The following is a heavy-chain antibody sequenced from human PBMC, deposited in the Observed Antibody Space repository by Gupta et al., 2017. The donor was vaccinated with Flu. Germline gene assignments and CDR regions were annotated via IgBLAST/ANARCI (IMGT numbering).Heavy chain of an antibody. CDR1: RDDK. D-gene: IGHD3-16*01. CDR2: SWNSENT. V-gene: IGHV4-38-2*01. CDR3: AKWNGCNWSWGGDY. Sequence: RDDKRGGRREPGGEGEGWIGISWNSENTEYDESVKSRVSVSGDEAKNQFSLKMSTATAADTAVYYCAKWNGCNWSWGGDYWGQGILVTVSS. J-gene: IGHJ4*02.